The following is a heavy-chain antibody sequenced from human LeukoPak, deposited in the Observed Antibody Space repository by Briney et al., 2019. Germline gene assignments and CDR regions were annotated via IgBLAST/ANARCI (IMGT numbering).Heavy chain of an antibody. CDR2: ISSSSNYI. Sequence: GGSLRLPCAASGFTFSYYSMNWVRQAPGKGLEWVSSISSSSNYIYYADSVKGRFTISRDNAKNSLYLQMNSLRAEDTAVYYCARDTVVIAIIGFDYWGQGTLVTV. CDR3: ARDTVVIAIIGFDY. D-gene: IGHD2-21*01. V-gene: IGHV3-21*01. CDR1: GFTFSYYS. J-gene: IGHJ4*02.